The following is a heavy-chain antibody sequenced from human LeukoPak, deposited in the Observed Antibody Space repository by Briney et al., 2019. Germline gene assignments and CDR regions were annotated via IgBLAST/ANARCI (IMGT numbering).Heavy chain of an antibody. CDR1: GGSISSYY. CDR2: IYYSGST. D-gene: IGHD5-18*01. CDR3: AREAMADWYFDL. V-gene: IGHV4-59*12. J-gene: IGHJ2*01. Sequence: SETLSLTCTVSGGSISSYYWSWIRQPPGKGLEWIGYIYYSGSTNYNPSLKSRVTISVDTSKNQFSLKLSSVTAADTAVYYCAREAMADWYFDLWGRGTLVTVSS.